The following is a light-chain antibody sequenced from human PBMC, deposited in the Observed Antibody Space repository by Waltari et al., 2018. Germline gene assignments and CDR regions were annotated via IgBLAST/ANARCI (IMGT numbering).Light chain of an antibody. J-gene: IGKJ5*01. CDR2: WAS. CDR1: QSVLYSANSKTY. Sequence: DIVMTQSPDSLAVSLGERATLNCKASQSVLYSANSKTYIAWYQQKPGQPPKLLINWASTRGSGVPDRFSGSGSGTDFTLTISSLQAEDVAVYYCHHYYIPPLTFGQGTRLEIK. CDR3: HHYYIPPLT. V-gene: IGKV4-1*01.